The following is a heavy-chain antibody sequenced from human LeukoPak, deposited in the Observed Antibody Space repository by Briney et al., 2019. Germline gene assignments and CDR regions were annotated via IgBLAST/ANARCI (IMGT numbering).Heavy chain of an antibody. Sequence: GGSLRLSCAASGFTFRSYWMSWVRQAPGKGLGWVGNIKQDGSEKYYVDSVKGRFTISRDNAKNSLYLQMNGLRAEDTAVYYCARDIGYSYGYGFDYWGQGTLVTVSS. V-gene: IGHV3-7*01. CDR2: IKQDGSEK. CDR3: ARDIGYSYGYGFDY. CDR1: GFTFRSYW. D-gene: IGHD5-18*01. J-gene: IGHJ4*02.